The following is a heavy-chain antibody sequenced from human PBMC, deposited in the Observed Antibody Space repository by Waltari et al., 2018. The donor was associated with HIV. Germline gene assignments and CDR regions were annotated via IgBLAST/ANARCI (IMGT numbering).Heavy chain of an antibody. CDR2: IYTSGST. J-gene: IGHJ3*02. CDR1: GGSISSGSYY. V-gene: IGHV4-61*02. D-gene: IGHD5-18*01. CDR3: ARRGIQRWVYAFDS. Sequence: QVQLQESGPGLVKPSQTLSLTCTVSGGSISSGSYYWSWIRQPAGKGLECIGRIYTSGSTNYNPYLKSRVTISVDTSKNQFSLKLSSVTDADTAGYYCARRGIQRWVYAFDSWGQGTMVTVSS.